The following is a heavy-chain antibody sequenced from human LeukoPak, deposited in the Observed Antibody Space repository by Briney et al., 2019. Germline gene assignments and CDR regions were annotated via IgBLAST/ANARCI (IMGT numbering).Heavy chain of an antibody. Sequence: HPGGSLRLSCAASGFTFSSYAMSWVRQAPGKGLEWVSAISGSGGDTYHAGSVKGRFAISRDNSKNTLFLQMNSLRAEDTAVYYCAKYDSFDHYYDSSGRFDCWGQGTLVTVSS. CDR3: AKYDSFDHYYDSSGRFDC. J-gene: IGHJ4*02. D-gene: IGHD3-22*01. CDR1: GFTFSSYA. CDR2: ISGSGGDT. V-gene: IGHV3-23*01.